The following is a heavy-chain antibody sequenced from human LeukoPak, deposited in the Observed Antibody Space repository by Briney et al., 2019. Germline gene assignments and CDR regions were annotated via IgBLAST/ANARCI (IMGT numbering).Heavy chain of an antibody. CDR1: GGSISSYY. Sequence: SETLSLTCTVSGGSISSYYWSWIRQPPGKGLEWIGYIYYSGSTNYNPSLKSRVTISVDTSKNQFSLKLSSVTAADTAVYYCARGRDAGYFDYWGQGTLVTVSS. CDR2: IYYSGST. CDR3: ARGRDAGYFDY. V-gene: IGHV4-59*01. J-gene: IGHJ4*02.